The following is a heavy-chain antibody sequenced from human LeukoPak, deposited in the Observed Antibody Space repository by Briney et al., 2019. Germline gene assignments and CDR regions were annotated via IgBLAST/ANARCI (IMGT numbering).Heavy chain of an antibody. J-gene: IGHJ5*02. CDR3: ARDPTNNNWFDP. D-gene: IGHD2-8*01. V-gene: IGHV3-21*01. Sequence: GGSLRLSCAASGFTFSSYSMNWVRQAPGKGLEWVSSISSSSSYIYYADSVKGRFTISRDNAKNSLYLQMNSLRAEGTAVYYCARDPTNNNWFDPWGQGTLVTVSS. CDR1: GFTFSSYS. CDR2: ISSSSSYI.